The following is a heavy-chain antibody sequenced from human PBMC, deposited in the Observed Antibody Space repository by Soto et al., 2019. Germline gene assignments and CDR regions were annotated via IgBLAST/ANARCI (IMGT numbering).Heavy chain of an antibody. D-gene: IGHD5-12*01. J-gene: IGHJ4*02. Sequence: QVQLHQSSPGLLKPSQTLSLTCAISGDSVSGNIVAWNWIRQSPSRGLEWLGRTYYRSRWYTDYAISVKSRITIDPGTFKNQFSLQLSSVTHEDTAVYFCARDWPGYSYDYWGQGSLVTVSS. CDR1: GDSVSGNIVA. CDR3: ARDWPGYSYDY. CDR2: TYYRSRWYT. V-gene: IGHV6-1*01.